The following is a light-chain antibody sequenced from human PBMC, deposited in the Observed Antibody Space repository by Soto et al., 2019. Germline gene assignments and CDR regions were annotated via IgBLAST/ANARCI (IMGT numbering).Light chain of an antibody. CDR3: QQYVSPPIT. CDR2: DAS. V-gene: IGKV3-11*01. Sequence: EIVLTQSPATLSVSPGERATLSCRASQSIRNSLAWYQQKPGQAPRLLIYDASNRATGIPARFSASGSGTDFTLTISSLEPEDSAVYYCQQYVSPPITFGQGTRLEIK. J-gene: IGKJ5*01. CDR1: QSIRNS.